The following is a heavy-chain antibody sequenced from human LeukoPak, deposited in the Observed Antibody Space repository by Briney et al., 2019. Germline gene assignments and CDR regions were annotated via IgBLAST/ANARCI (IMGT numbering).Heavy chain of an antibody. Sequence: SQTLSLTCTISGERVSSNGAALNWISQSPSRGLEWLGRTYYRSKWYNDYAPSVKGRITISPDTSKNQFSLQLNSVTPEDTAVYYCVRGNYNFDYWGQGTLVTVSS. J-gene: IGHJ4*02. V-gene: IGHV6-1*01. CDR1: GERVSSNGAA. CDR2: TYYRSKWYN. D-gene: IGHD1-7*01. CDR3: VRGNYNFDY.